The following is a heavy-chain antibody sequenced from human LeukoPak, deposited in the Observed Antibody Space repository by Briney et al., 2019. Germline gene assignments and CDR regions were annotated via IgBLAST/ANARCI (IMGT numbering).Heavy chain of an antibody. CDR1: GFTFSTYA. D-gene: IGHD5-18*01. CDR3: ARKALGHRLGYGDY. V-gene: IGHV3-23*01. J-gene: IGHJ4*02. CDR2: ISASGGST. Sequence: GGSLRLSCAASGFTFSTYAMSWVRQAPGKGLEWVSGISASGGSTFYADSVKGRFTVSRDSSKDTLYLQMNSLRAEDTAVYFCARKALGHRLGYGDYWGQGTLVTVSS.